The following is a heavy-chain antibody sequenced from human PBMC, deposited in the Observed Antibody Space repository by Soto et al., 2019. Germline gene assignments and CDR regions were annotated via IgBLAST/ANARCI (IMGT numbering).Heavy chain of an antibody. Sequence: SETLSLTCTVSGGSISSSSYYWGWIRQPPGKGLEWIGSIYYSGSTYYNPSLKSRVTISVDTSKNQFSLKLSSVTAADTAVYYCATQGNSSGWSYYYYGMDVWGQGTTVT. V-gene: IGHV4-39*01. J-gene: IGHJ6*02. CDR3: ATQGNSSGWSYYYYGMDV. CDR2: IYYSGST. CDR1: GGSISSSSYY. D-gene: IGHD6-19*01.